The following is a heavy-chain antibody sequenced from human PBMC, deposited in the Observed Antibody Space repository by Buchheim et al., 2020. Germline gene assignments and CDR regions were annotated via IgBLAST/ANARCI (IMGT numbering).Heavy chain of an antibody. CDR3: ARDDQDYGDYVMPDYYYGMDV. V-gene: IGHV3-33*01. CDR2: IWYDGSNK. Sequence: QVQLVESGGGVVQPGRSLRLSCAASGFTFSSYGMHWVRQAPGKGLGKGLEWVAVIWYDGSNKHYGDSVKGRFTISRDNSKNTLYLQMNSLRAEDTAVYYCARDDQDYGDYVMPDYYYGMDVWGQGTT. D-gene: IGHD4-17*01. J-gene: IGHJ6*02. CDR1: GFTFSSYG.